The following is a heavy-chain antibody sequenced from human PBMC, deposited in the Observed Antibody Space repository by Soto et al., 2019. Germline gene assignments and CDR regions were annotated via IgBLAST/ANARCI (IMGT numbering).Heavy chain of an antibody. D-gene: IGHD2-15*01. J-gene: IGHJ6*02. CDR2: LLLSGST. Sequence: SETLSLTCTVSGGSISSGDYYWSWIRQPPGEGLEGIGDLLLSGSTYYNPFLQRRGTILIDPAKKQFSLKVSSGTARATGGVYWARDGWSYVMDVWGQGTPVTVSS. CDR1: GGSISSGDYY. V-gene: IGHV4-30-4*01. CDR3: ARDGWSYVMDV.